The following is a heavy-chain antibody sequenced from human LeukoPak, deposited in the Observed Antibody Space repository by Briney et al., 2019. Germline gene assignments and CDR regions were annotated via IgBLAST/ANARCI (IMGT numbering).Heavy chain of an antibody. CDR3: ATVPDVTYYYSSGSYYD. J-gene: IGHJ4*02. V-gene: IGHV3-48*01. CDR1: GFTFSSYS. CDR2: ISSSSSTI. Sequence: PGGSLRLSCAASGFTFSSYSMNWVRQAPGKGLEWVSYISSSSSTIYYADSVKGRFTISRDNAKDSLYLQMNSLRAEDTAVYYCATVPDVTYYYSSGSYYDWGQGTLVTVSS. D-gene: IGHD3-10*01.